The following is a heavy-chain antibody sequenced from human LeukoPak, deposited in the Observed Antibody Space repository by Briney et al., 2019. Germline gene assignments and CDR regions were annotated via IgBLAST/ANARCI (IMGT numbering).Heavy chain of an antibody. CDR1: GFIFSSYG. CDR3: AKGGEMGTIRGYFDY. J-gene: IGHJ4*02. V-gene: IGHV3-30*18. Sequence: GRSLRLSCAASGFIFSSYGMHWVRQAPGKGLEWVAVISYVGSDTYYTDSVRGRFTISRDNSKTTLYLQMNSLRTEDTAVYYCAKGGEMGTIRGYFDYLGQGTLVTVSS. CDR2: ISYVGSDT. D-gene: IGHD5-24*01.